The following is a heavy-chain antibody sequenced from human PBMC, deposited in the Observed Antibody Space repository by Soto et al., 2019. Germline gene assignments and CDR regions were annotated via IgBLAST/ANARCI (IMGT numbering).Heavy chain of an antibody. J-gene: IGHJ5*02. V-gene: IGHV3-23*01. Sequence: GGSLRLSCAASGFTFSSYAMSWVRQAPGKGLEWVSAISGSGGSTYYADSVKGRFTISRDNSKNTLYLQMNSLRAEDTAVYYCAKDLRELLWFGELFTAPNWFDPWGQGTLVTVSS. CDR2: ISGSGGST. CDR1: GFTFSSYA. CDR3: AKDLRELLWFGELFTAPNWFDP. D-gene: IGHD3-10*01.